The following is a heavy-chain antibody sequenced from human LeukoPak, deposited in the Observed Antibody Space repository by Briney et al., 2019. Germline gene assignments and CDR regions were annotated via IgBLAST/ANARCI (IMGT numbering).Heavy chain of an antibody. Sequence: GGSLTLSCTASGFTFSSYWMTWVRRTPEKGLEWVANIRQDGGKKDYVASVKGRFTISRDNAKNSLYLQMNSLRAEDTAVYYCARYYYASAFDYWGQGNLVTVSS. CDR3: ARYYYASAFDY. V-gene: IGHV3-7*01. D-gene: IGHD3-10*01. J-gene: IGHJ4*02. CDR2: IRQDGGKK. CDR1: GFTFSSYW.